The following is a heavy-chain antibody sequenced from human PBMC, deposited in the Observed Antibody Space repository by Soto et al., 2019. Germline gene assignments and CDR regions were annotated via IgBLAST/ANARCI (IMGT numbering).Heavy chain of an antibody. Sequence: PGGSLRLSCAASGVTFSSYWMHWVRQAPGKGLVWVSRINSDGSSTSYADSVKGRFTISRDNAKNTLYLQMNSLRAEDTAVYYCVRTSLVVAAATREDYWGQGTLVTAPQ. V-gene: IGHV3-74*01. D-gene: IGHD2-15*01. CDR2: INSDGSST. J-gene: IGHJ4*02. CDR1: GVTFSSYW. CDR3: VRTSLVVAAATREDY.